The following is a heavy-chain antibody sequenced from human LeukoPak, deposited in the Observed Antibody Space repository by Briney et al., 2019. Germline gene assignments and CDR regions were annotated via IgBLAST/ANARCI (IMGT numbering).Heavy chain of an antibody. CDR1: GGTFSSYA. J-gene: IGHJ4*02. Sequence: SVKVSCKASGGTFSSYAISWVRQAPGQGLEWMGGIIPIFGTANYAQKFQGRVTITADKSTSTAYMELRSLRSDDTAVYYCARYYDSSGYYYFDYWGQGTLVTVSS. V-gene: IGHV1-69*06. D-gene: IGHD3-22*01. CDR3: ARYYDSSGYYYFDY. CDR2: IIPIFGTA.